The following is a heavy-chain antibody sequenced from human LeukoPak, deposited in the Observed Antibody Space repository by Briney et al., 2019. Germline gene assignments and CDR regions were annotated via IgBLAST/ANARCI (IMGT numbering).Heavy chain of an antibody. Sequence: PSETLSLTCTVSGGSISRYYWSWIRQPPGKGLEGIGYIYYSGSTNYNPCLKSRVTISVHTSKNQFSLKLSSVTAADTAVYYCARDPYYYDSSGYSSSHAFDIWGQGTMVTVSS. V-gene: IGHV4-59*01. CDR2: IYYSGST. D-gene: IGHD3-22*01. CDR3: ARDPYYYDSSGYSSSHAFDI. J-gene: IGHJ3*02. CDR1: GGSISRYY.